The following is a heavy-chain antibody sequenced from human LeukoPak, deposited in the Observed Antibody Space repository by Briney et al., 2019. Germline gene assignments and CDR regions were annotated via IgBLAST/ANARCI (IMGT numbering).Heavy chain of an antibody. D-gene: IGHD2-15*01. J-gene: IGHJ3*01. Sequence: SETLSLTCTVSGGSISSYYWSWIRQPPGKGLEWIGYIYYSGNTNYNPSLTSRVTISVDTSKNQFSLKLSSVTAADTAVYYCARGGSGHDAFDVWGQGTMVTVSS. CDR2: IYYSGNT. V-gene: IGHV4-59*01. CDR3: ARGGSGHDAFDV. CDR1: GGSISSYY.